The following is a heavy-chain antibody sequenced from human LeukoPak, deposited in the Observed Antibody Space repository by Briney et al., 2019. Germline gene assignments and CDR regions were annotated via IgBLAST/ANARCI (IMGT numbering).Heavy chain of an antibody. V-gene: IGHV3-23*01. CDR2: ISGSGGST. D-gene: IGHD3-22*01. CDR1: GFTFSSYA. Sequence: GGSLRLSCAASGFTFSSYAMSWVRQAPGKGLEWVSAISGSGGSTYYSDSVKGRFTISRDNSKNTLYLQMNSLRAEDTAVYYCAKDRHYYDSSGYYYWNFDLWGRGTLVTVSS. J-gene: IGHJ2*01. CDR3: AKDRHYYDSSGYYYWNFDL.